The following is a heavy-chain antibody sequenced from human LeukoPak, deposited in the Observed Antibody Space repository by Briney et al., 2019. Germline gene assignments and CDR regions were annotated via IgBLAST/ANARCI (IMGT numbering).Heavy chain of an antibody. J-gene: IGHJ4*02. CDR2: INPAGSDT. CDR3: ATFGYVAAVDL. Sequence: GGSLRLSCAASGFSFNSYWMTWVRQTPGRGLEWVANINPAGSDTYYVDPVKGRFTISRDNAKNLVYLQMNSLRAEDTAVYSWATFGYVAAVDLWGQGTLVTV. V-gene: IGHV3-7*01. D-gene: IGHD2-15*01. CDR1: GFSFNSYW.